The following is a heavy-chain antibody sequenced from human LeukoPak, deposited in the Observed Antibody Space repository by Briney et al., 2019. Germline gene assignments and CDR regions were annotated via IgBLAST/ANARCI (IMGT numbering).Heavy chain of an antibody. CDR1: GFIFSSYE. V-gene: IGHV3-48*03. CDR2: ISSSGSTI. CDR3: ARDRNGVYPYY. J-gene: IGHJ4*02. D-gene: IGHD4-17*01. Sequence: GGSLRLSCAASGFIFSSYEMNWVRQAPGKGLEWVSYISSSGSTIYYADSVKGRFTISRDNAKNSLYLQMNSLRAEDTAVYYCARDRNGVYPYYWGQGTLVTVSS.